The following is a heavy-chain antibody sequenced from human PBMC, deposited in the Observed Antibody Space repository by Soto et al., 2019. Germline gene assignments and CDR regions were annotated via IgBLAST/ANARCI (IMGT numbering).Heavy chain of an antibody. CDR1: GYTFTSYD. Sequence: QVQLVQSGAEVKKPGASVKVSCKASGYTFTSYDITWVRQTTGQGLEWMGWMNPNSGNTGYAQQFQGRVTMTRNISISTAYMELSSLRSEDTAVYYCAREKLDYFDYWGQGTLVTVSS. J-gene: IGHJ4*02. CDR3: AREKLDYFDY. CDR2: MNPNSGNT. V-gene: IGHV1-8*01.